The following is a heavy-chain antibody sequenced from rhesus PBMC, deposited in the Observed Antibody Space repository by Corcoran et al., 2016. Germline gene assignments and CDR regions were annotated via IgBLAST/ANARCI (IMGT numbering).Heavy chain of an antibody. D-gene: IGHD3-9*01. Sequence: QVQLQESGPGLVKPSETLSLTCAVSGYSISSGYYWGWSRQPPGKGLEYIGYISGSSGSPYYNPSLNSHFTISKDTSKNQFSLKLSSVTAADTAVYYCAREYYEDDYGYYYPFDYWGQGVLVTVSS. CDR1: GYSISSGYY. CDR3: AREYYEDDYGYYYPFDY. CDR2: ISGSSGSP. V-gene: IGHV4-99*02. J-gene: IGHJ4*01.